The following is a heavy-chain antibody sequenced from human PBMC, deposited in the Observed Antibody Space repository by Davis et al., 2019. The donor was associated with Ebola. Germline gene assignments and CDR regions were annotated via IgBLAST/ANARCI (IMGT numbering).Heavy chain of an antibody. J-gene: IGHJ4*02. CDR1: GFSLSTSGMC. CDR3: ARIRSSSGWYVFDY. Sequence: SGPTLVKPTPTFTLTYTFSGFSLSTSGMCVSWIRQPPGKALEWLARIDWDDDKYYSTSLKTRLTISKDTSKNQVVLTMTNMDPVDTATYYCARIRSSSGWYVFDYWGQGTLVTVSS. D-gene: IGHD6-19*01. CDR2: IDWDDDK. V-gene: IGHV2-70*11.